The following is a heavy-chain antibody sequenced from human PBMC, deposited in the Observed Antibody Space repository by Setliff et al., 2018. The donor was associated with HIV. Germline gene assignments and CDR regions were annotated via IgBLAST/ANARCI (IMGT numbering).Heavy chain of an antibody. CDR1: GASISSTSYY. Sequence: SETLSLTCAVSGASISSTSYYWGWVRQPPGKGLEWIGEINHSGSTHYNPSLKSRFTISVDTSKNQFSLKVNSVTAADTAVYYCARGARLLAGYSDRWDYYYMAVWGKGTTVTVSS. CDR2: INHSGST. J-gene: IGHJ6*03. CDR3: ARGARLLAGYSDRWDYYYMAV. D-gene: IGHD6-13*01. V-gene: IGHV4-39*07.